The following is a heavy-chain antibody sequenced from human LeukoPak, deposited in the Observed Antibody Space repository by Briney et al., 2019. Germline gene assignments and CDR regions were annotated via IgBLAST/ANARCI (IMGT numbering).Heavy chain of an antibody. CDR3: AIMHGYYDGSGYWVQ. CDR1: GFTFGSYG. Sequence: GGSLRLPCAASGFTFGSYGMSWVRQAPGKGLEWVSFITPNADRTSYADSVEGRFTISRDNPRNTLYMQMNSLRDEDTAAYYCAIMHGYYDGSGYWVQWGQGTLVTVSS. J-gene: IGHJ1*01. CDR2: ITPNADRT. V-gene: IGHV3-23*01. D-gene: IGHD3-22*01.